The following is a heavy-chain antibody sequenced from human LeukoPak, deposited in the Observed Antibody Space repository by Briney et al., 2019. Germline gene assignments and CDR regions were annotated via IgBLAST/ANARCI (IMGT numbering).Heavy chain of an antibody. CDR2: VTAYNGYT. Sequence: GASVKVSCKASGYTFTSYGISWVRQAPGQGLEWMGWVTAYNGYTHYAQKFQGRVTMTTDTSTSTAYMELRSLRSDDTAVYYCAREGVGATGFDYWGQGTLVTVSS. D-gene: IGHD1-26*01. CDR3: AREGVGATGFDY. J-gene: IGHJ4*02. V-gene: IGHV1-18*01. CDR1: GYTFTSYG.